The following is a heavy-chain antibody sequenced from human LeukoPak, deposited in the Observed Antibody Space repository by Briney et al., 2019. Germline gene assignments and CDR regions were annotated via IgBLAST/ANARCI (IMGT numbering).Heavy chain of an antibody. V-gene: IGHV5-51*01. CDR2: IYPGDSDT. D-gene: IGHD3-22*01. Sequence: GESLKISCKGSGYSFSSYWIGWVRQMPGKGLEWMGIIYPGDSDTRYSPSFQGQVTISADKSISTAYLQWSSLKASDTAMYYCATAYYYDSSGYYYGMGVWGQGTTVTVSS. CDR1: GYSFSSYW. J-gene: IGHJ6*02. CDR3: ATAYYYDSSGYYYGMGV.